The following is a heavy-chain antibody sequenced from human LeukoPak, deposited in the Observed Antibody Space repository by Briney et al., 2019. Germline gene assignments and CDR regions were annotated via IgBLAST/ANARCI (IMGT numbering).Heavy chain of an antibody. Sequence: PGGSLRLSCAASGFTFSSYAMSWVRQAPGKGLEWVSAISGSGGSTYYADSVKGRFTISRDNSKNTLYLQMNSLRAEDTAVYYCAQDITYYYDSSGYPGFDYWGQGTLVTVSS. D-gene: IGHD3-22*01. CDR1: GFTFSSYA. V-gene: IGHV3-23*01. J-gene: IGHJ4*02. CDR2: ISGSGGST. CDR3: AQDITYYYDSSGYPGFDY.